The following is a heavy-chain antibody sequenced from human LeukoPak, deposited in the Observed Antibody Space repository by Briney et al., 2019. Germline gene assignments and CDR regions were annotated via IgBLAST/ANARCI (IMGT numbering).Heavy chain of an antibody. Sequence: ASVKVSCKSSGYTFDAFYMHWVRQAPGQGLEWVGWVNPNNGGTNFAQKSEGRVTLTSDSSVGTAYMELTRLTSDDTAVYYCAREGGATDYWGQGTLVTVSS. CDR3: AREGGATDY. CDR1: GYTFDAFY. D-gene: IGHD3-16*01. V-gene: IGHV1-2*02. J-gene: IGHJ4*02. CDR2: VNPNNGGT.